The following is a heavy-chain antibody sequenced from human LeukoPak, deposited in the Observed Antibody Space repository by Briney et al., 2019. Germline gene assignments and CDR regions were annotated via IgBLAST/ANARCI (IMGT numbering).Heavy chain of an antibody. CDR2: IYYSGST. Sequence: SETLSLTCTVSGGSISSYYWSWIRQPPGKRLEWIGHIYYSGSTNYNPSLKSRVTMSVDTSKNQFSLKVTYVTAADTAVYYCARTSATGATFFDYWGQGTLVTVSS. V-gene: IGHV4-59*12. CDR1: GGSISSYY. CDR3: ARTSATGATFFDY. D-gene: IGHD1-26*01. J-gene: IGHJ4*02.